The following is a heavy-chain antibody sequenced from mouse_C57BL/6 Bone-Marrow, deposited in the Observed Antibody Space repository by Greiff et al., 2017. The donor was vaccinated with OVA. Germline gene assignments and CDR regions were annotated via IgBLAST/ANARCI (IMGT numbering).Heavy chain of an antibody. Sequence: VQLKESGAELVKPGASVKLSCTASGFNIKDYYMHWVKQRTEQGLEWIGRLDPEDGETKYAPKFQGKATIPADTSSNTAYLQLSSLTSEDTAVYYCARPIMIGGYFDVWGTGTTVTVSS. CDR1: GFNIKDYY. CDR2: LDPEDGET. V-gene: IGHV14-2*01. J-gene: IGHJ1*03. D-gene: IGHD2-4*01. CDR3: ARPIMIGGYFDV.